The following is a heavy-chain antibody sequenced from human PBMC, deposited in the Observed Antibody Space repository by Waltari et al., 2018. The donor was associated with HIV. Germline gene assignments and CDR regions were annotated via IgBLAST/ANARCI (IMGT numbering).Heavy chain of an antibody. CDR2: IRSQVDTGTT. J-gene: IGHJ5*02. V-gene: IGHV3-15*01. CDR1: GFSFPNAW. CDR3: VPDSHDYGPVGNS. Sequence: EVRLVESGGRLVRPGGSLRLSCATSGFSFPNAWMSWVRQTPGRGLEWVGRIRSQVDTGTTDVAAPVKGRFAVSRDDSKSTLFLQMTALKVDDIGMYYCVPDSHDYGPVGNSWGQGTLVTVSS. D-gene: IGHD4-17*01.